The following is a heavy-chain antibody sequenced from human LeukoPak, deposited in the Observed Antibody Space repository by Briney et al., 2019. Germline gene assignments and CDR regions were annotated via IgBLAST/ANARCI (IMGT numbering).Heavy chain of an antibody. V-gene: IGHV3-48*01. CDR2: ISSSSSTI. J-gene: IGHJ6*03. CDR1: GFTFSSYS. CDR3: ARDQRKSVAGTYYYMDA. D-gene: IGHD6-19*01. Sequence: GGSLRLSCAASGFTFSSYSMNWVRQAPGKGLEWVSYISSSSSTIYYADSVKGRFTISRDNAKNSLYLQMNSLRAEDTAVYYCARDQRKSVAGTYYYMDAWGKGTTVTVSS.